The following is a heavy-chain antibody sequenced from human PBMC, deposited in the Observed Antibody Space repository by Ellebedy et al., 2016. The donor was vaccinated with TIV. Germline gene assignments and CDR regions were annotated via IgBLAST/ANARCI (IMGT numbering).Heavy chain of an antibody. J-gene: IGHJ5*02. CDR2: IKTDGSEK. Sequence: PGGSLRLSCVGSGFTLSDYWMTWVRQAPGKGLEHVANIKTDGSEKYYMDFAKGRFTISRDNTKNSLYLQLNNLRAEDTAIYYRTTDLNWGGSWGQGTLVTVST. V-gene: IGHV3-7*01. D-gene: IGHD7-27*01. CDR1: GFTLSDYW. CDR3: TTDLNWGGS.